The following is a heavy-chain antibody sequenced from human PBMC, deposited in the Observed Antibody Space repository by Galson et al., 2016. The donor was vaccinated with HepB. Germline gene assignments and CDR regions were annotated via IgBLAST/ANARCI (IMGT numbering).Heavy chain of an antibody. CDR1: GFIFSSYA. V-gene: IGHV3-23*01. J-gene: IGHJ2*01. CDR3: ARENPGSVFDL. D-gene: IGHD1-1*01. Sequence: SLRLSCAASGFIFSSYAMTWVRQAPGKGLEWVSSISGSGGSTYYADSVKGRFTISRDNSKNTLYLQMNSLRAADTAVYYCARENPGSVFDLWGRGTLVTVSS. CDR2: ISGSGGST.